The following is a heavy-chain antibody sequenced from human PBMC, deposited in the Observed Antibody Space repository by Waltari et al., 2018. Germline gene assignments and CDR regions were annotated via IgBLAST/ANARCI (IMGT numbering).Heavy chain of an antibody. D-gene: IGHD3-3*01. CDR2: IYHSGST. V-gene: IGHV4-30-2*01. CDR1: GGSISSGGYS. J-gene: IGHJ4*02. Sequence: QLQLQESGSGLVKPSQTLSLTCAVSGGSISSGGYSWSWIRQPPGKGLEWIGYIYHSGSTYYNPSLKSRVTISVDRSKNQFSLKLSSVTAADTAVYYCARSYYDFWSGYSTPYYFDYWGQGTLVTVSS. CDR3: ARSYYDFWSGYSTPYYFDY.